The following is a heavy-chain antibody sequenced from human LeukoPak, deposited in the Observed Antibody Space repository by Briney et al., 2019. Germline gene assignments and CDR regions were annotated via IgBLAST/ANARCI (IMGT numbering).Heavy chain of an antibody. CDR2: ISSSSSYI. J-gene: IGHJ4*02. CDR1: GFTFSSYS. V-gene: IGHV3-21*04. Sequence: PGGSLRLSCAASGFTFSSYSMNWVRQAPGKGLEWVSSISSSSSYIYYADSVKGRFTISRDNAKNSLYLQMNSLRAEDTAVYYCAKPGDSSGYYLYYFDYWGQGTLVTVST. CDR3: AKPGDSSGYYLYYFDY. D-gene: IGHD3-22*01.